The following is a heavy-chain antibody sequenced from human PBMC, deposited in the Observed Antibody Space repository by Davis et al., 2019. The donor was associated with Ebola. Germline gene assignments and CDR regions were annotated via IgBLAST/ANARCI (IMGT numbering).Heavy chain of an antibody. V-gene: IGHV1-18*01. Sequence: ASVKVSCKASGYAFKNFAISWVRKAPGQGLEWMGWISVYNGNTAYAQLFQGRVTMTRDTSISTAYLELSSLRSDDTAVYFCARDPGYFPPRFDYWGQGTLVTVSS. CDR2: ISVYNGNT. CDR3: ARDPGYFPPRFDY. J-gene: IGHJ4*02. CDR1: GYAFKNFA. D-gene: IGHD3-22*01.